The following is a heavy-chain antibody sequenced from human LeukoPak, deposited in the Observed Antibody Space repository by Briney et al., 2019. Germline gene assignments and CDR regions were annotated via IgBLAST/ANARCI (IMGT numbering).Heavy chain of an antibody. J-gene: IGHJ5*02. CDR3: ARQSGYSGSPSWFDP. CDR1: GGSISSYY. CDR2: IYYSGST. Sequence: SETLSLTCTVSGGSISSYYWSWIRQPPGKGLEWIGYIYYSGSTNYNPSLKSRVTISVDTSKNQFSLKLSSVTAADTAVYYCARQSGYSGSPSWFDPWGQGTLVTVSS. D-gene: IGHD1-26*01. V-gene: IGHV4-59*08.